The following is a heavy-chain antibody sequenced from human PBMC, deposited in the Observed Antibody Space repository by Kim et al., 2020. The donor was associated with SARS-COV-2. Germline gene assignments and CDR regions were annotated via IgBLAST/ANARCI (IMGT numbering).Heavy chain of an antibody. J-gene: IGHJ1*01. CDR3: ARAYYYGSGREYFQH. D-gene: IGHD3-10*01. Sequence: KVQGRVTITRDTSISTAYMELSRLRSDDTAVYYCARAYYYGSGREYFQHWGQGTLVTVSS. V-gene: IGHV1-2*02.